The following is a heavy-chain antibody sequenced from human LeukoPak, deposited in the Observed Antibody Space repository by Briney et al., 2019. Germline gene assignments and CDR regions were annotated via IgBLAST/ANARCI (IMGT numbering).Heavy chain of an antibody. CDR3: AYGGDAYKTGY. D-gene: IGHD5-24*01. CDR1: GASITDYY. J-gene: IGHJ4*02. CDR2: IYYTGSP. V-gene: IGHV4-59*01. Sequence: SETLSLTCTVSGASITDYYWSWIRQPPAKGLEWIGYIYYTGSPNYNPSLKSRVTLSLARSQNQFSLKLTSVTAADTAVYYCAYGGDAYKTGYWGQGTLVTVSS.